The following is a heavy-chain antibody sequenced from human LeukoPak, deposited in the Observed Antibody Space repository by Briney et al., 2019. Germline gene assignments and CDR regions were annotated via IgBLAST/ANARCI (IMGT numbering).Heavy chain of an antibody. CDR3: AILRTASSFDF. V-gene: IGHV6-1*01. D-gene: IGHD1-1*01. Sequence: SQTLSLTCAISGDSVSSKSAAWHWIRQSPSRGLEWLGRTYYRSKWYHEYAVSVKSRITINPDTSKNQFSLQLNSVTPEDTAIYYCAILRTASSFDFWGQGTLVTVSS. CDR1: GDSVSSKSAA. J-gene: IGHJ4*02. CDR2: TYYRSKWYH.